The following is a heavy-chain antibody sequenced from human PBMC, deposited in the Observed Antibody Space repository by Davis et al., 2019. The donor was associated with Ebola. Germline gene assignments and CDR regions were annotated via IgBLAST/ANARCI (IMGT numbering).Heavy chain of an antibody. J-gene: IGHJ4*02. CDR1: GYTFSSHG. Sequence: AASVKVSCKASGYTFSSHGITWVRQAPGQGLEWMGRISAYTGNTNYAQKLQGRVTMTTDTSTSTAYMELRSLRSDDTAVYYCARDRVSLRQRSLGYWGQGTLVTVSS. CDR3: ARDRVSLRQRSLGY. V-gene: IGHV1-18*01. CDR2: ISAYTGNT. D-gene: IGHD5/OR15-5a*01.